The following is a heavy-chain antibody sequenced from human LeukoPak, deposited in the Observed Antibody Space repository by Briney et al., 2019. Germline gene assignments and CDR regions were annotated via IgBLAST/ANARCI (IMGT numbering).Heavy chain of an antibody. CDR3: ARDPLGVLSYFDY. J-gene: IGHJ4*02. D-gene: IGHD3-16*01. Sequence: PGRSLRLSCAASGFIFSYYGMHWVRQAPGKGLEWVAVIWYDGSNRYYTDSLKGRFTISRDNSENTLYLQMNSLTADDTAVYYCARDPLGVLSYFDYWGQGTLVTVSS. V-gene: IGHV3-33*01. CDR2: IWYDGSNR. CDR1: GFIFSYYG.